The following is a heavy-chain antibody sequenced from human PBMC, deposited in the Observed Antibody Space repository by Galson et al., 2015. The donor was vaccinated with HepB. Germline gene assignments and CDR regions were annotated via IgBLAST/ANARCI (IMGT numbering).Heavy chain of an antibody. CDR1: GYTFTGYY. D-gene: IGHD6-6*01. Sequence: SVKVSCKASGYTFTGYYMHWVRQAPGQGLEWMGWINPNSGGTNYAQKFQGRVTMTRDTSISTAYMELSRLRSDDTAVYYCARVVRYSSSASNFDYWGQGTLVTVSS. J-gene: IGHJ4*02. CDR2: INPNSGGT. CDR3: ARVVRYSSSASNFDY. V-gene: IGHV1-2*02.